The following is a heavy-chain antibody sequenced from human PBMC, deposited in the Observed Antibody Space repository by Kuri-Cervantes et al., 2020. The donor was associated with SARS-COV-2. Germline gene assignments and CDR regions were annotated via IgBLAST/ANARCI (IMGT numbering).Heavy chain of an antibody. J-gene: IGHJ5*02. CDR1: GGSISSGSYY. D-gene: IGHD7-27*01. CDR3: ARETGEGWFDP. Sequence: SETLSLTCTVSGGSISSGSYYWSWIRQPAGKGLGWIGYIYTSGSTNYNPSLKSRVTISVDASKNQFSLKLSSVTAADTAVYYCARETGEGWFDPWGQGTLVTVSS. V-gene: IGHV4-61*09. CDR2: IYTSGST.